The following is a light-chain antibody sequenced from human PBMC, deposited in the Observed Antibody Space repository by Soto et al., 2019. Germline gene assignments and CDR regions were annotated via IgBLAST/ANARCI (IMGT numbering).Light chain of an antibody. CDR3: AAWDDRLDVYV. Sequence: QSVLTQPASVSGSPGQSITISCTGTSSDVGGYNYVSWYQQHPGKAPKLIIFDVSDRPSGVSNRFSGSKSGNTASLTISGLQAEDEADYYCAAWDDRLDVYVFGTGTKVTVL. CDR2: DVS. J-gene: IGLJ1*01. V-gene: IGLV2-14*01. CDR1: SSDVGGYNY.